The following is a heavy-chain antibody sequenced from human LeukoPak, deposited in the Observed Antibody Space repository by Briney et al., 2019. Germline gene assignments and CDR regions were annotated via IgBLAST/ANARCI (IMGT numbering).Heavy chain of an antibody. V-gene: IGHV3-49*04. CDR2: IRSKAYGGTT. CDR1: GFTFGDYA. CDR3: TRGKRGIDY. J-gene: IGHJ4*02. Sequence: PGGSLRLSCTASGFTFGDYATTWVRQAPGKGLEWVGFIRSKAYGGTTEYAASVKGRFTISRDDSKSIAYLQMNSLKTEDIGVYYCTRGKRGIDYWGQGTLVTVSS. D-gene: IGHD3-10*01.